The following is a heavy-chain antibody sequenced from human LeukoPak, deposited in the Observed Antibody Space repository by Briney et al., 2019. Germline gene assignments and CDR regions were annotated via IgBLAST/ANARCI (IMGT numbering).Heavy chain of an antibody. J-gene: IGHJ6*03. D-gene: IGHD5-12*01. CDR3: ARVGYDTYYWYMDV. Sequence: SSETLSLTCTVSGGSISSYYWSWIRQPPGKGLEWIGNISYSGTTNYNPSLKSRVTISIDTSKNQFSLKLTSVTAADTAVYYCARVGYDTYYWYMDVWGKGITVTVS. CDR1: GGSISSYY. CDR2: ISYSGTT. V-gene: IGHV4-59*01.